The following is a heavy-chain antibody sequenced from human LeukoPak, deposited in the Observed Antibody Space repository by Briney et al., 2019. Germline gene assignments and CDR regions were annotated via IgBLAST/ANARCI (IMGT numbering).Heavy chain of an antibody. CDR2: IYYSGST. D-gene: IGHD4-17*01. Sequence: PSETLSLTCTVSGGSISSSSYYWGWIRQPPGKGLEWIGSIYYSGSTYYNPSLKSRVTISVDTSKNQFSLKLSSVTAADTAVYYCARRGGSTVTTRFDPWGQGTLVTVSS. V-gene: IGHV4-39*07. CDR1: GGSISSSSYY. J-gene: IGHJ5*02. CDR3: ARRGGSTVTTRFDP.